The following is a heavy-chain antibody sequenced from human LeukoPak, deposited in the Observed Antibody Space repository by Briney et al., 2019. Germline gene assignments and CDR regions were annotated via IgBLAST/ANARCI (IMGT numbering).Heavy chain of an antibody. CDR2: ISYDGNDK. Sequence: GGSLRLSCAASGFTFSSYDMHWVRQAPGKGLEWVAVISYDGNDKYYADSVKGRFTVSRDKSKNTLYLQMNSLRGEDTAVHYCATVYESYSLDYWGQGTLVTVSS. D-gene: IGHD1-26*01. CDR3: ATVYESYSLDY. V-gene: IGHV3-30*04. CDR1: GFTFSSYD. J-gene: IGHJ4*02.